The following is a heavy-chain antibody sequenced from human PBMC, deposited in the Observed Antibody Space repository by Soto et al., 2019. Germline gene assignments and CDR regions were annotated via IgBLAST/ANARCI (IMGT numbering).Heavy chain of an antibody. Sequence: PGGSLRLSCAASGFTFTSYAMNWVRQAPGKGLEWVSTISPSGVSTYYADSVKGRFTVSRDNSRETLYLQMNSLRVEDTAAYYCAKDKLANNWPGSFDYWSQGTLVTVSS. CDR1: GFTFTSYA. CDR3: AKDKLANNWPGSFDY. CDR2: ISPSGVST. J-gene: IGHJ4*02. D-gene: IGHD1-20*01. V-gene: IGHV3-23*01.